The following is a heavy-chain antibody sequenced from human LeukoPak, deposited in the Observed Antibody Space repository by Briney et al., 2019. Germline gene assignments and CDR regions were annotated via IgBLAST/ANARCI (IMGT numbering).Heavy chain of an antibody. CDR2: IYSGGST. J-gene: IGHJ4*02. Sequence: PGGSLRLSCAASGFTFSNFAMSWVRQAPGKGLEWVSVIYSGGSTYYADSVKGRFTISRHNSKNTLYLQMNSLRAEDTAVYYCARLYGTFLEWSPYFDYWGQGTLVTVSS. CDR1: GFTFSNFA. D-gene: IGHD3-3*02. V-gene: IGHV3-53*04. CDR3: ARLYGTFLEWSPYFDY.